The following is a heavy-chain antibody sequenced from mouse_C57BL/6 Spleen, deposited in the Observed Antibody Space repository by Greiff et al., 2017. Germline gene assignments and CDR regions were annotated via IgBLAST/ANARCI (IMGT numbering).Heavy chain of an antibody. CDR2: IDPSDSYT. V-gene: IGHV1-50*01. CDR3: ARNWDY. J-gene: IGHJ2*01. Sequence: QVQLQQPGAELVKPGASVKLSCKASGYTFTSYWMQWVKQRPGQGLEWIGEIDPSDSYTNYNQKFKGKATLTVDTSSSTAYMQLSSLTSEDSAVYYCARNWDYWGQGTTLTGSS. D-gene: IGHD4-1*01. CDR1: GYTFTSYW.